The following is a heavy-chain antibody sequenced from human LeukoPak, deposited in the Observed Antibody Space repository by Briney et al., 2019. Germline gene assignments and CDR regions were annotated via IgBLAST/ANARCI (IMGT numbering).Heavy chain of an antibody. V-gene: IGHV1-2*02. CDR3: ARSLNSDSSGG. CDR2: IHPNSGGT. D-gene: IGHD3-22*01. Sequence: GASVKVSCKASGYTYTGYYMHWVRQARGQGLEWMGWIHPNSGGTNYAQKFQGRVIMTRDTSISTAYMELSRLRSDDTAVYYCARSLNSDSSGGWGRGTLVTVSS. CDR1: GYTYTGYY. J-gene: IGHJ4*02.